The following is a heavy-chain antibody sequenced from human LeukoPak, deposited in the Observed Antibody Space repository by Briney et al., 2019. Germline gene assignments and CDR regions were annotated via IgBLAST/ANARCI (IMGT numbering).Heavy chain of an antibody. CDR1: GGSISSGGYN. CDR3: ARAEGMDV. V-gene: IGHV4-31*03. CDR2: IFYGGT. Sequence: SETLSLTCTVSGGSISSGGYNWNWIRQHPGKGLEWIGYIFYGGTSYNPSLKSRVTISVDTSKNQFSLKLNSVTAADTAVYYCARAEGMDVWGQGTTITVSS. J-gene: IGHJ6*02.